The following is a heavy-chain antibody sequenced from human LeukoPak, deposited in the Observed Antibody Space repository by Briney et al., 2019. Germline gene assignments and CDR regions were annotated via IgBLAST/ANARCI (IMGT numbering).Heavy chain of an antibody. Sequence: GGSLRLSCATSGFTFSNYAMTWVRQAPGKELEWVSSIFGSAAATSYADSVRGRFTISRDNSKNTLYLRMNSLRVEDTAVYYCARAPSKYDFWSGYHYYYMDVWGKGTTVTVSS. CDR3: ARAPSKYDFWSGYHYYYMDV. CDR1: GFTFSNYA. V-gene: IGHV3-23*01. J-gene: IGHJ6*03. CDR2: IFGSAAAT. D-gene: IGHD3-3*01.